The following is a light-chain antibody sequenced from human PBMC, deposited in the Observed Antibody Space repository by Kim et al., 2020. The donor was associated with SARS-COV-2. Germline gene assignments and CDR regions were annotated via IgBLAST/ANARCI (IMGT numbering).Light chain of an antibody. Sequence: GQKVTISCSGSSSNIGNNYVSWYQQLPGTAPKLLIYDNNKRPSVIPDRLSGSKSGTSATLGITGLQTGDEADYYCGTWDSSLSAVVFGGGTQLTVL. CDR3: GTWDSSLSAVV. V-gene: IGLV1-51*01. CDR1: SSNIGNNY. J-gene: IGLJ2*01. CDR2: DNN.